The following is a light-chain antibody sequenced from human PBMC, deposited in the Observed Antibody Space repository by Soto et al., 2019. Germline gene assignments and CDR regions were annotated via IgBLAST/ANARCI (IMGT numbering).Light chain of an antibody. J-gene: IGKJ1*01. CDR1: QSVSRY. Sequence: EIVLTQSPATLSLSPGERASLSCRASQSVSRYLAWYQQKPGQAPRLLIYDASNRATGIPARFSGSGSGTEFTLSIGSLQSEDFAVYYCQQYGRSPKTFGQGTKVDIK. CDR3: QQYGRSPKT. CDR2: DAS. V-gene: IGKV3-11*01.